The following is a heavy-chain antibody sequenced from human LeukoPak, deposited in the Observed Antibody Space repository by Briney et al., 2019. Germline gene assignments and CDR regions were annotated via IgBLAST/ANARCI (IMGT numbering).Heavy chain of an antibody. Sequence: GGSLTLSCAASGFTVSSNYMSWVRQAPGEGRGWGSVIYSGGSTYYADSVKGRFTISRDNSKITLYLQMNSRRAEDAAVYYCAREGGYSGYDYWGQGTLVTVSS. V-gene: IGHV3-66*01. CDR1: GFTVSSNY. J-gene: IGHJ4*02. CDR2: IYSGGST. CDR3: AREGGYSGYDY. D-gene: IGHD5-12*01.